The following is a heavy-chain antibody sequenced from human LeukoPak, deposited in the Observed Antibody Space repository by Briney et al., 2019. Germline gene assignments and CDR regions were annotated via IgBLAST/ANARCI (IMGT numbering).Heavy chain of an antibody. V-gene: IGHV4-61*02. CDR1: GGSISSGSYY. J-gene: IGHJ4*02. D-gene: IGHD3-10*01. CDR3: ARDYGYYYGSGTLGY. Sequence: PSQTLCLACTVSGGSISSGSYYWSWIRQPAGKGLEWIGRIYTSGSTNYNPSLKSRVTISVDTSKNQFSLKLSSVTAADTAVYYCARDYGYYYGSGTLGYWGQGTLVTVSS. CDR2: IYTSGST.